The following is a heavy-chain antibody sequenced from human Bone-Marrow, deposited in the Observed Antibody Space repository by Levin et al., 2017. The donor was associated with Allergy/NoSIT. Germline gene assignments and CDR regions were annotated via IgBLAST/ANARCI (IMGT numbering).Heavy chain of an antibody. CDR3: AKDKSLKIWLGAFDI. Sequence: GGSLRLSCAASGFTFDDYAMHWVRQAPGKGLEWVSGISWNSGSIGYADSVKGRFTISRDNAKNSLYLQMNSLRAEDTALYYCAKDKSLKIWLGAFDIWGQGTMVTVSS. V-gene: IGHV3-9*01. CDR2: ISWNSGSI. CDR1: GFTFDDYA. J-gene: IGHJ3*02. D-gene: IGHD6-19*01.